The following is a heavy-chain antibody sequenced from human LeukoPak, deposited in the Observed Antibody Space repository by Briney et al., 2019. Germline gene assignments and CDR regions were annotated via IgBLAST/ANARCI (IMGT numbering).Heavy chain of an antibody. CDR1: GASISNYY. Sequence: SETLSLTCTVSGASISNYYWSWIRQPPGEGLEWIGYIYNTNTGSTNNNLSLKSRVTISVDTSENQFSLKVSSVTAADTAFYSCARVALLYAGNPHDGFDIWGQGTMVTVSS. CDR3: ARVALLYAGNPHDGFDI. V-gene: IGHV4-59*12. J-gene: IGHJ3*02. CDR2: IYNTNTGST. D-gene: IGHD4-23*01.